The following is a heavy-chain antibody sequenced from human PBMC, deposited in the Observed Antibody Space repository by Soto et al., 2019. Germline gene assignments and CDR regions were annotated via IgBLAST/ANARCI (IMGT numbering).Heavy chain of an antibody. CDR2: INHSGST. J-gene: IGHJ5*02. D-gene: IGHD4-4*01. CDR3: ARGIRNSNYGLGCRLDP. CDR1: GGSFSGYY. V-gene: IGHV4-34*01. Sequence: SETLSLTCAVYGGSFSGYYWSWIRQPPGKGLEWIGEINHSGSTNYNPSLKSRVTISVDTSKNLFSLKLSSVTAADTAVYYCARGIRNSNYGLGCRLDPWGQGTLVTVSS.